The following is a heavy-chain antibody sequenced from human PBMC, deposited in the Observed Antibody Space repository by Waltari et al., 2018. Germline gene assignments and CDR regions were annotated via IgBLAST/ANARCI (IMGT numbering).Heavy chain of an antibody. V-gene: IGHV4-59*01. CDR2: IYYSGST. Sequence: QVQLQESGPGLVKPSETLSLTCTVSGGSISSYYWSWIRQPPGKGLEWIGYIYYSGSTNYNPSLKSRVTISVDTSKNQCSLKLSSVTAADTAVYYCARGHSSSWYGWFDPWGQGTLVTVSS. D-gene: IGHD6-13*01. CDR3: ARGHSSSWYGWFDP. J-gene: IGHJ5*02. CDR1: GGSISSYY.